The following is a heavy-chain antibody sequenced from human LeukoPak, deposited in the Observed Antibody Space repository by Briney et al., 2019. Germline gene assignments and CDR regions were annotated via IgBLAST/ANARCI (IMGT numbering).Heavy chain of an antibody. D-gene: IGHD3-22*01. Sequence: SETLSLTCTVSGDSISSYYWSWIRQPPGKGLEWIGSIYYSGSTYYNPSLKSRVTISVDTSKNQFSLKLSSVTAADTAVYYCARDPSTVVVSPFDYWGQGTLVTVSS. CDR2: IYYSGST. CDR3: ARDPSTVVVSPFDY. CDR1: GDSISSYY. V-gene: IGHV4-59*12. J-gene: IGHJ4*02.